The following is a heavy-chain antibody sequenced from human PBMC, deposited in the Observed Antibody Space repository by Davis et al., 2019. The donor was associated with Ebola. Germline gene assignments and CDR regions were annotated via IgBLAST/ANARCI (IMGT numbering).Heavy chain of an antibody. Sequence: PSETLSLTCTVSGGSISSPYWSWIRQPPGKGLEWTGYIYYSGSTNYNPSLKSRVTISVDTSKNQFSLKLSSVTAADTAVYYCARGDDFWSGLYYYYGMDVWGQGTTVTVSS. CDR3: ARGDDFWSGLYYYYGMDV. V-gene: IGHV4-59*11. CDR2: IYYSGST. J-gene: IGHJ6*02. D-gene: IGHD3-3*01. CDR1: GGSISSPY.